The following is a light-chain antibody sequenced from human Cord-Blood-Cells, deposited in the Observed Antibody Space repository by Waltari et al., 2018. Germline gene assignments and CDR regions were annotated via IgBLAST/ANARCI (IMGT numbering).Light chain of an antibody. CDR1: QSVSSSY. CDR3: QQYGSSPPLT. J-gene: IGKJ4*01. CDR2: GAS. Sequence: EIVLTQSPGTLSLSPGESATLSCRASQSVSSSYLAWYQQKPGQAPRLLIYGASSRATGIPDRFSGSGSGTDFTLTISRLEPEDFAVYYGQQYGSSPPLTFGGGTKVEIK. V-gene: IGKV3-20*01.